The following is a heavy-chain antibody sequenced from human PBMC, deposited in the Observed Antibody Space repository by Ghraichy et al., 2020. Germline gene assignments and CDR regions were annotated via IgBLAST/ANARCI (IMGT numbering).Heavy chain of an antibody. J-gene: IGHJ4*02. CDR1: GFTFGDYA. CDR2: IRSKAYGGTT. D-gene: IGHD1-26*01. Sequence: GGSLRLSCTASGFTFGDYAMSWFRQAPGKGLEWVGFIRSKAYGGTTEYAASVKGRFTISRDDSKSIAYLQMNSLKTEDTAVYYCTREGGSYQSIDFDYWGQGTLVTVSS. CDR3: TREGGSYQSIDFDY. V-gene: IGHV3-49*03.